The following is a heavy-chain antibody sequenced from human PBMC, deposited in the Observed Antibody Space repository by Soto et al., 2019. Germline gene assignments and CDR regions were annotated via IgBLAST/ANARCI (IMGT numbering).Heavy chain of an antibody. Sequence: SETLSLTCTVSGDSIGTYYWSWLRRTPEKGLEWIGHIFYTGTTKYNPSLSSRVSLSVDTSKRRFSLRLSSMTAADTAVYYCARVYGSNFFDLWGQGAPVTVSS. CDR2: IFYTGTT. CDR1: GDSIGTYY. D-gene: IGHD4-17*01. V-gene: IGHV4-59*01. J-gene: IGHJ4*02. CDR3: ARVYGSNFFDL.